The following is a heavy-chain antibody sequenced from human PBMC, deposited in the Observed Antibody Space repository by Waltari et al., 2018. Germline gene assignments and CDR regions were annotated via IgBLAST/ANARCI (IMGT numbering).Heavy chain of an antibody. CDR1: GGSFSGYY. CDR3: ARGRGLLWFGEYYFDY. J-gene: IGHJ4*02. D-gene: IGHD3-10*01. CDR2: INHSGST. Sequence: QVQLQQWGAGLLKPSETLPLTCAVYGGSFSGYYWSWIRQPPGKGLEWIGEINHSGSTNYNPSLKSRVTISVDTSKNQFSLKLSSVTAADTAVYYCARGRGLLWFGEYYFDYWGQGTLVTVSS. V-gene: IGHV4-34*01.